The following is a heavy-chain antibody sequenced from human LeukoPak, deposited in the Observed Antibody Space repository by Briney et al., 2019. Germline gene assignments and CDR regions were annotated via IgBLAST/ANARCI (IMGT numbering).Heavy chain of an antibody. V-gene: IGHV3-11*06. Sequence: GGSLRLSCAASGFTFSDYYMSWIRQAPGKGLEWVSYISSSSSYTNYADSVKGRFTISRDNAKNSLYLQMNSLRAEDTAVYYCARGGDGYNWYYFDYWGQGTLVTVFS. CDR1: GFTFSDYY. CDR2: ISSSSSYT. CDR3: ARGGDGYNWYYFDY. J-gene: IGHJ4*02. D-gene: IGHD5-24*01.